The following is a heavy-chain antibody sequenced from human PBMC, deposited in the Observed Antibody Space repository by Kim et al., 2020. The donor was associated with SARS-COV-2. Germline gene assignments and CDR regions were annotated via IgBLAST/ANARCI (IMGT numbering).Heavy chain of an antibody. J-gene: IGHJ4*02. D-gene: IGHD5-18*01. CDR3: AKGPVELWLTPRFDY. V-gene: IGHV3-9*01. CDR2: ISWNSGSI. Sequence: GGSLRLSCAASGFTFDDYAMHWVRQAPGKGLEWVSGISWNSGSIGYADSVKGRFTISRDNAKNSLYLQMNSLRAEDTPLYYCAKGPVELWLTPRFDYWGQGTLVTVSS. CDR1: GFTFDDYA.